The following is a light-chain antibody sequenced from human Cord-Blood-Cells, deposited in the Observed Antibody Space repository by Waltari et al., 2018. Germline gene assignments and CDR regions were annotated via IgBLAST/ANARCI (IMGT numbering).Light chain of an antibody. CDR3: SSYAGSSNVV. CDR2: DGS. V-gene: IGLV2-23*01. CDR1: SSDVGSYNL. Sequence: QSALTQPASVSGSPGQSITISCTGTSSDVGSYNLVSWYQQHPGKAPNLMIYDGSKRPSGVSNRVSGSKSGNTDSLTISGLQAEDEADYYCSSYAGSSNVVFGGGTKLTVL. J-gene: IGLJ2*01.